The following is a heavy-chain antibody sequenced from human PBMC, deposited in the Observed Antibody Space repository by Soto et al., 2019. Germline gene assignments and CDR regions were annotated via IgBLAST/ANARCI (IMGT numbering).Heavy chain of an antibody. Sequence: GASVKVSCKASGGTFSSYAISWVRQAPGQGLEWMGGIIPIFGTANYAQKFQGRVTITADESTSTAYMELSSLRSEDTAVYYCARDIVVVPAAINGYYGMDVWGQGTTVTVSS. CDR1: GGTFSSYA. V-gene: IGHV1-69*13. CDR3: ARDIVVVPAAINGYYGMDV. CDR2: IIPIFGTA. J-gene: IGHJ6*02. D-gene: IGHD2-2*02.